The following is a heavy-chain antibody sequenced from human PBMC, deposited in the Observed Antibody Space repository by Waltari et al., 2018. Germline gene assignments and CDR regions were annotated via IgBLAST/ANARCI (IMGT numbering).Heavy chain of an antibody. V-gene: IGHV1-69-2*01. Sequence: EVQLLQSGAQLVKPGTTVKISCNVYGDSFSAYFITWVQQAPGKGLQWMGLIAPEDGETIYADNFRDTITLTADTSTNTAYLELNNVSSQDTAVFYCATALGDNISASRAFEIWGQGTMITVAS. CDR2: IAPEDGET. CDR3: ATALGDNISASRAFEI. CDR1: GDSFSAYF. D-gene: IGHD1-20*01. J-gene: IGHJ3*02.